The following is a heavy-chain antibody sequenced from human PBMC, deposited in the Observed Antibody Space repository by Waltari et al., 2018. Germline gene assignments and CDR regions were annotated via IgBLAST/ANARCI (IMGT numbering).Heavy chain of an antibody. CDR1: GGTFSSYA. J-gene: IGHJ2*01. V-gene: IGHV1-69*12. D-gene: IGHD2-2*02. Sequence: QVQLVQSGAEVKKPGSSVKVSCKASGGTFSSYAISWVRQAPGQGLEWMGGIIPIFGTANYAQKFQGRVTITADESTSTAYMELSSLRSEDTAVYYCATFNCSSTSCYTGEDYWYFDLWGRGTLVTVSS. CDR3: ATFNCSSTSCYTGEDYWYFDL. CDR2: IIPIFGTA.